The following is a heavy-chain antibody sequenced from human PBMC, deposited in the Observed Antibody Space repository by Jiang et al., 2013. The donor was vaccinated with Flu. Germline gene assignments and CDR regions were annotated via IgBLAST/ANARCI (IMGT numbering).Heavy chain of an antibody. J-gene: IGHJ5*02. CDR3: ARLGAVTTHGGFDP. Sequence: GWVRQMPGKGLEWMGIIYPGDSDTRYSPSFQGQVTISADKSISTAYLQWSSLKASDTAMYYCARLGAVTTHGGFDPWGQGTLVTVSS. V-gene: IGHV5-51*01. D-gene: IGHD4-17*01. CDR2: IYPGDSDT.